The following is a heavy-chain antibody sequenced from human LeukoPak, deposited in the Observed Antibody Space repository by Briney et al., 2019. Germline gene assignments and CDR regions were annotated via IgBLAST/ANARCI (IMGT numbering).Heavy chain of an antibody. J-gene: IGHJ6*02. D-gene: IGHD2-21*01. V-gene: IGHV3-23*01. Sequence: GGSLRLSCAASGFTFSSYTMSWVRQAPGKGLEWVSAISGSGGSTYYADSVKGRFTISRDNSKNTLHMQMDSLRAEDTAVYYCARRLAYCGGDCYYGMDVWGQGTTVTVSS. CDR2: ISGSGGST. CDR1: GFTFSSYT. CDR3: ARRLAYCGGDCYYGMDV.